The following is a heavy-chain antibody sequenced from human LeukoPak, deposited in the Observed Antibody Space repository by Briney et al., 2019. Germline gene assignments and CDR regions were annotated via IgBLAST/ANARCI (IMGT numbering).Heavy chain of an antibody. D-gene: IGHD6-25*01. Sequence: SVRVSCKASGGTFSSYAISWVRQAPGQGLEWMGGIIPIFGTANYAQKFQGRVTITTDESTSTAYMELSSLRSEDTAVYYCATSGSVTGNFDYWGQGTLVTVSS. CDR1: GGTFSSYA. CDR3: ATSGSVTGNFDY. J-gene: IGHJ4*02. V-gene: IGHV1-69*05. CDR2: IIPIFGTA.